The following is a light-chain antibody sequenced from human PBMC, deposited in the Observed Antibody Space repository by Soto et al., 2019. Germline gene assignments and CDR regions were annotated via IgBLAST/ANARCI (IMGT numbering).Light chain of an antibody. CDR1: QGISSR. J-gene: IGKJ5*01. CDR3: QQAYSFPLT. CDR2: AAS. V-gene: IGKV1-12*01. Sequence: DIQMTHSPSTLSSSVGDRVTITCLASQGISSRLPWSQKTPGKAPKPLIYAASSLDSGVPSRCSGSGSGTYFILTISSLQPEDFGTNYCQQAYSFPLTFGQGTRLE.